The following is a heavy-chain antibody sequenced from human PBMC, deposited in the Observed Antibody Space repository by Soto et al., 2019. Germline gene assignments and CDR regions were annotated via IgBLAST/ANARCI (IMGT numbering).Heavy chain of an antibody. V-gene: IGHV1-18*04. J-gene: IGHJ4*02. Sequence: SXKVSFKTSGYTXTNYAIGLVRQAPGQGLEWMGWVGPYNGNAKYTEKLQGRVSMTTDTSTTTAYMELKSLTSDDTDIYYCARAISLIMAAPDYWGQGTLGTVSS. CDR1: GYTXTNYA. D-gene: IGHD2-8*01. CDR3: ARAISLIMAAPDY. CDR2: VGPYNGNA.